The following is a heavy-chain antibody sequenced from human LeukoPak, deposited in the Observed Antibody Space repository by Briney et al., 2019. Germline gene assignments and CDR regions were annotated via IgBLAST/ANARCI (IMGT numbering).Heavy chain of an antibody. Sequence: KPSETLSLTCAVYGGSFSGYYWSWIRQPPGKGLEWIGEINHSGSTNYNPSLKSRVTISVDTSKNQFSLKLSSVTAADTAVYYCARERITMVRGVKDYYYMDVWGKGTTVTVSS. J-gene: IGHJ6*03. CDR2: INHSGST. D-gene: IGHD3-10*01. CDR3: ARERITMVRGVKDYYYMDV. CDR1: GGSFSGYY. V-gene: IGHV4-34*01.